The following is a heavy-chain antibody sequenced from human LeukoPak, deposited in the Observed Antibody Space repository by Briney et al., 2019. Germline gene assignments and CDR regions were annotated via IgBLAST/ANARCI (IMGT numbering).Heavy chain of an antibody. Sequence: GASVKVSCKASGGTFSSYAISWVRQAPGQGLEWMGGIIPIFGTANYAQKFQGRVTITTDESTSTAYMELSSLRSEDTAAYYCAREYDFWIPGWFDPWGQGTLVTVSS. CDR3: AREYDFWIPGWFDP. D-gene: IGHD3-3*01. J-gene: IGHJ5*02. CDR1: GGTFSSYA. V-gene: IGHV1-69*05. CDR2: IIPIFGTA.